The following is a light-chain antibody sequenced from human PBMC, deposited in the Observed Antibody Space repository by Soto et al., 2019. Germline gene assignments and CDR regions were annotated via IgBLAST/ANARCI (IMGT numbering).Light chain of an antibody. V-gene: IGKV1-9*01. Sequence: DIQLTQSPSFLSASVGDRVTITCRASQGISSYLAWYQQKPGKAPKLLIYAASTLQSGVPSRFSGSGSGTEFTLTISSLQPEDFATYYCQQLISYPLYTFGQGTKLEIK. CDR2: AAS. CDR3: QQLISYPLYT. J-gene: IGKJ2*01. CDR1: QGISSY.